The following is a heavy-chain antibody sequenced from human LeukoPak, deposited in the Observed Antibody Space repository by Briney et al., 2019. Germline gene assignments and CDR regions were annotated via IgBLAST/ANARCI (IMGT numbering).Heavy chain of an antibody. J-gene: IGHJ6*03. Sequence: ASVKVSCKASGGTFSSYAISWVRQAPGQGREWMGGIIPIFGTANYAQKFQGRVTITTDESTSTAYMELSSLRSEDTAVYYCASNYGGRDPFYYYYMDVWGKGTTVTVSS. CDR2: IIPIFGTA. D-gene: IGHD4-23*01. V-gene: IGHV1-69*05. CDR1: GGTFSSYA. CDR3: ASNYGGRDPFYYYYMDV.